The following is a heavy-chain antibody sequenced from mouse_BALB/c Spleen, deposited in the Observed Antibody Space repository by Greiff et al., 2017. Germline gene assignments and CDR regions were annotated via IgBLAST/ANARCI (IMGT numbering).Heavy chain of an antibody. CDR1: GFTFSNYW. CDR2: IRLKSNNYAT. J-gene: IGHJ3*01. D-gene: IGHD2-4*01. Sequence: EVMLVESGGGLVQPGGSMKLSCVASGFTFSNYWMNWVRQSPEKGLEWVAEIRLKSNNYATHYAESVKGRFTISRDDSKSSVYLQMNNLRAEDTGIYYCTAGIYYDYDGAWFAYWGQGTLVTVSA. V-gene: IGHV6-6*02. CDR3: TAGIYYDYDGAWFAY.